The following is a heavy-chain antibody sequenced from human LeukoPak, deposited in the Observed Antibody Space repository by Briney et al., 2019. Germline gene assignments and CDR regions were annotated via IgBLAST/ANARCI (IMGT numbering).Heavy chain of an antibody. CDR2: IIPIFGTA. D-gene: IGHD5-12*01. Sequence: SVKVYCKASGGTFSSYAISWVRQAPGQGLEWMGGIIPIFGTANYAQKFQGRVTITADESTSTAYMELSSLRSEDTAVYYCARDSGYEMGYYYGMDVWGQGTTVTVSS. J-gene: IGHJ6*02. CDR1: GGTFSSYA. CDR3: ARDSGYEMGYYYGMDV. V-gene: IGHV1-69*01.